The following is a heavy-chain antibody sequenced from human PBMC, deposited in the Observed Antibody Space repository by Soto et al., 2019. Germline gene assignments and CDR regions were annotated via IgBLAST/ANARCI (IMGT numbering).Heavy chain of an antibody. Sequence: GSLRLSCAASGFTFSNAWMSWVRQAPGKGLEWVGRIKSKTDGGTTDYAAPVKGRFTISRDDSKNTLYLQMNSLKTEDTAVYYCTTXYVFGVVIHYYYYGMDVWGQGTTVTVSS. D-gene: IGHD3-3*01. CDR3: TTXYVFGVVIHYYYYGMDV. CDR1: GFTFSNAW. V-gene: IGHV3-15*01. J-gene: IGHJ6*02. CDR2: IKSKTDGGTT.